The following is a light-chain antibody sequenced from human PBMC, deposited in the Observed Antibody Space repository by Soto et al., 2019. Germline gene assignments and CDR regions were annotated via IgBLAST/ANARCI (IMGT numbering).Light chain of an antibody. CDR1: SSDIGAYNF. CDR3: TSWPTSTTMI. J-gene: IGLJ2*01. Sequence: QSALTQPASVSGSPGQSITISCTGTSSDIGAYNFVSWYQQHPGKAPKLMLYDVNIRPSGVSNRFSGSNSGNTASLTISGLQAEDEDDYYCTSWPTSTTMIFGGGTKLTVL. V-gene: IGLV2-14*03. CDR2: DVN.